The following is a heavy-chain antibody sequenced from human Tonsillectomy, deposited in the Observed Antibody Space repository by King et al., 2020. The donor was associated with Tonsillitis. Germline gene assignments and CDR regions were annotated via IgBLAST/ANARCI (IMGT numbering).Heavy chain of an antibody. J-gene: IGHJ6*02. D-gene: IGHD6-13*01. V-gene: IGHV4-4*09. CDR2: KHSSGST. CDR1: GDSITSHY. CDR3: AGERMASSGHLRNYGLDV. Sequence: VQLQESGPALVKPSETLSLTCSVSGDSITSHYWSWIRQPPGKGLEYIGDKHSSGSTNYNPSLKSRVTISVDTSKNQFSLRLSSVTAADTAVYFCAGERMASSGHLRNYGLDVWGQGTTVTVSS.